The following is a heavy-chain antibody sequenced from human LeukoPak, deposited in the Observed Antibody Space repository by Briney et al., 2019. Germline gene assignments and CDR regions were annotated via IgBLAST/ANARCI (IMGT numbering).Heavy chain of an antibody. D-gene: IGHD3/OR15-3a*01. V-gene: IGHV3-7*01. J-gene: IGHJ4*02. CDR1: GFTFSSYW. CDR2: IKQDGSEK. Sequence: GGSLRLSCAASGFTFSSYWMSWVRQAPGKGLEWVANIKQDGSEKYYVDSVKGRFTISRDNAKNSLYLQMNSLRAEDTAVYYCARVGHAPGLNVDYWGQGTLVTVSS. CDR3: ARVGHAPGLNVDY.